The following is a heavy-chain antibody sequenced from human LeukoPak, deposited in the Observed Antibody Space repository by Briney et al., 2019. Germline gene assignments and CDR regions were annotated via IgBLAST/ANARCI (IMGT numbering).Heavy chain of an antibody. D-gene: IGHD5-12*01. CDR3: ATDVDIGPVR. Sequence: SVKVSCKASGGTFSSYTISWVRQAPGQGLEWMGRIIPILGIANYAQKFQGRVTMTEDTSTDTAYMELSSLRSEDTAVYYCATDVDIGPVRWGQGTLVTVSS. CDR1: GGTFSSYT. CDR2: IIPILGIA. V-gene: IGHV1-69*04. J-gene: IGHJ4*02.